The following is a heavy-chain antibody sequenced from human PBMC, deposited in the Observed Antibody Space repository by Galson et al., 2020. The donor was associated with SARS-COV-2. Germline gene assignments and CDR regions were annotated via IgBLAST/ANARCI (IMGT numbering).Heavy chain of an antibody. D-gene: IGHD2-2*01. J-gene: IGHJ6*02. CDR1: GFTVSSNY. V-gene: IGHV3-53*01. CDR3: AGVGCSSTSCPKNYYYYYGMDV. CDR2: IYSGGST. Sequence: GGSLRLSCAASGFTVSSNYMSWVRQAPGKGLEWVSVIYSGGSTYYADSVKGRFTISRDNSKNTLYLQMNSLRAEDTAVYYCAGVGCSSTSCPKNYYYYYGMDVWGQGTTVTVSS.